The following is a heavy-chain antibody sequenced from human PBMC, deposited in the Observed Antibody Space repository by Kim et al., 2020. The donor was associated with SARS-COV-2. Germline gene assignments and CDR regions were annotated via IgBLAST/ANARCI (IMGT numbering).Heavy chain of an antibody. CDR3: ARVNDFWSGYYTPNYYYGMDV. CDR1: GGTFSSYA. D-gene: IGHD3-3*01. V-gene: IGHV1-69*13. Sequence: SVKVSCKASGGTFSSYAISWVRQAPGQGLEWMGGIIPIFGTANYAQKFQGRVTIIADESTSTAYMELSSLRSEDTAVYYCARVNDFWSGYYTPNYYYGMDVWGQGTTVTVSS. J-gene: IGHJ6*02. CDR2: IIPIFGTA.